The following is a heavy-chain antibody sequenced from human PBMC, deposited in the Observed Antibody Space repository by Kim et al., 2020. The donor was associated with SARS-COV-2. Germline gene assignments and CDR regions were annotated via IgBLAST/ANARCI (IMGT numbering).Heavy chain of an antibody. CDR1: GGSISSYY. Sequence: SETLSLTCTVSGGSISSYYWSWIRQPAGKGLEWIGRIYTSGSTNYNPSLKSRVTMSVDTSKNQFSLKLSSVTAADTAVYYCARDRVAAGKQPTVYYYYGMDVWGQGTTVTVSS. J-gene: IGHJ6*02. D-gene: IGHD6-13*01. CDR3: ARDRVAAGKQPTVYYYYGMDV. CDR2: IYTSGST. V-gene: IGHV4-4*07.